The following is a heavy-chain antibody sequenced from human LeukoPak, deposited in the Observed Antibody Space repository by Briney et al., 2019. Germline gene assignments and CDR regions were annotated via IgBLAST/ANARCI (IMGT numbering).Heavy chain of an antibody. CDR3: ARQCSGGSCYEGSHY. Sequence: GGSLRLSCAASGFTFSSNSMNWVRQAPGKGVEWVSYISSTGGTIYYADSMKGRFTISRDNAKNSLFLQMNSLRAEDTAVYYCARQCSGGSCYEGSHYWGQGTLVTVSS. V-gene: IGHV3-48*04. J-gene: IGHJ4*02. CDR1: GFTFSSNS. D-gene: IGHD2-15*01. CDR2: ISSTGGTI.